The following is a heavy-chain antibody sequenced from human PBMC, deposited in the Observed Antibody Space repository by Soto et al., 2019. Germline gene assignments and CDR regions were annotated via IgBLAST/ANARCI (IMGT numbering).Heavy chain of an antibody. CDR2: ISSSSSYI. D-gene: IGHD3-16*01. V-gene: IGHV3-21*01. CDR1: GFTFSSYS. J-gene: IGHJ6*02. CDR3: ARVLPPRAVYRPGGESIRPYGMDV. Sequence: EVQLVESGGGLVKPGGSLRLSCAASGFTFSSYSMNWVRQAPGKGLEWVSSISSSSSYIYYADSVKGRFTISRDNAKNSLDLQMNSLRAEDTAVYYCARVLPPRAVYRPGGESIRPYGMDVWGQGTTVTVSS.